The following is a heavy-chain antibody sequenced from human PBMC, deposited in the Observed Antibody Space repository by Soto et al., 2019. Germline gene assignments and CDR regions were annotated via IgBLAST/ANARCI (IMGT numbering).Heavy chain of an antibody. CDR1: GFTFSSYA. CDR3: ARVGLNHEFDY. Sequence: GGSLRLSCAASGFTFSSYAMHWVRQAPGKGLEYVSAISSNGGSTYYANSVKGRFTISRDNSKNTLYLQMGSLRAEDMAVYYCARVGLNHEFDYWGQGTLVTVSS. CDR2: ISSNGGST. V-gene: IGHV3-64*01. J-gene: IGHJ4*02.